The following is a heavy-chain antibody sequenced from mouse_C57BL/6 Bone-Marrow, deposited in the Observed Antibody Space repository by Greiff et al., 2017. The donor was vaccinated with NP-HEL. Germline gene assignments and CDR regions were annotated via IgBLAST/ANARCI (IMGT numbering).Heavy chain of an antibody. CDR2: ISSGGDYI. CDR3: TRKSFYYGNYVDAY. Sequence: DVMLVESGEGLVKPGGSLKLSCAASGFTFSSYAMSWVRQTPEKRLEWVAYISSGGDYIYYADTVKGRFTISRDNARNTLYLQMSSLKSEDTAMYYCTRKSFYYGNYVDAYWGQGTLVTVSA. CDR1: GFTFSSYA. D-gene: IGHD2-1*01. V-gene: IGHV5-9-1*02. J-gene: IGHJ3*01.